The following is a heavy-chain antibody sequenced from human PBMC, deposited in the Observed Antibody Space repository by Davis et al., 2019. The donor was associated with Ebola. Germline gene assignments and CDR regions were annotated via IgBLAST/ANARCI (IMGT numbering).Heavy chain of an antibody. CDR2: IYYSGST. J-gene: IGHJ4*02. V-gene: IGHV4-59*08. D-gene: IGHD3-22*01. CDR3: ARLRYHDSNGYLSYYFDY. Sequence: GSLRLSCTVSGGSVSSYYWSWIRQPPGKGLEWIGYIYYSGSTNYNPSLKSRVTISVDTSKNLLSLKLSSVTAADTAVYYCARLRYHDSNGYLSYYFDYWGQGTQVTVSS. CDR1: GGSVSSYY.